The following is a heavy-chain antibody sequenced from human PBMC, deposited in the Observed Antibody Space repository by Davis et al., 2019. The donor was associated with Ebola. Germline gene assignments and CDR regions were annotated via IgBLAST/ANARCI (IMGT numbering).Heavy chain of an antibody. CDR1: GGSISSYY. J-gene: IGHJ6*03. V-gene: IGHV4-59*08. D-gene: IGHD1-14*01. CDR2: IYYSGST. Sequence: PGGSLRLSCTVSGGSISSYYWSWIRQPPGKGLEWIGYIYYSGSTNYNPSLKSRVTISVDTSKNQFSLKLSSVTAADTAVYYCARHGRNHIYYYYYMDVWGKGTTVTVSS. CDR3: ARHGRNHIYYYYYMDV.